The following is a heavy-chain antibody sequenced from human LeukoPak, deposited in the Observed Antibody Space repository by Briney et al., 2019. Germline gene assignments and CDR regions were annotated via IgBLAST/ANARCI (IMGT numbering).Heavy chain of an antibody. J-gene: IGHJ4*02. CDR1: GFTFSSYA. V-gene: IGHV3-23*01. CDR3: AKTPTYYYDSSGYYYETDY. CDR2: ISGSGGST. Sequence: PGGSLRLSCAASGFTFSSYAMSWVRQAPGKGLEWVSAISGSGGSTYYADSVKGRFTISRDNSKNTLYLQMNSLRAEDTAVYYCAKTPTYYYDSSGYYYETDYWGQGTLVTVSS. D-gene: IGHD3-22*01.